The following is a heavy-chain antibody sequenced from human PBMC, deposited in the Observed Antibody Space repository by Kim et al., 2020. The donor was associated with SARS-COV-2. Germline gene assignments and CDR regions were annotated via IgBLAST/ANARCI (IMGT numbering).Heavy chain of an antibody. Sequence: GGSLRLSCAVSGFKFDDHGMSWVRQAPGKGLEWVSAIKWNGDSTGYLDSVKGRFTISRDNAKKSLYLQMNSLSAEDTAFYYCAREGGWSRKFHFDYWGQGTLVTVSS. D-gene: IGHD3-10*01. CDR3: AREGGWSRKFHFDY. V-gene: IGHV3-20*04. CDR2: IKWNGDST. CDR1: GFKFDDHG. J-gene: IGHJ4*02.